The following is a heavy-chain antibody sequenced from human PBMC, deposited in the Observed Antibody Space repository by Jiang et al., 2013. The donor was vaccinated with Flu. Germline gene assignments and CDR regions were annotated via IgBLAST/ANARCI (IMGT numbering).Heavy chain of an antibody. CDR2: ISPDGREK. V-gene: IGHV3-30*04. J-gene: IGHJ4*02. CDR1: GITFTAFA. CDR3: ARDHDISGDY. Sequence: VQLVESGGGVVQPGRSLRLSCAASGITFTAFAMHWVRQAPGKGLEWVALISPDGREKYYADSVEGRFTISRDTSKNTLYLEMSNLRTEDTAVYFCARDHDISGDYWGQGTL. D-gene: IGHD3-3*01.